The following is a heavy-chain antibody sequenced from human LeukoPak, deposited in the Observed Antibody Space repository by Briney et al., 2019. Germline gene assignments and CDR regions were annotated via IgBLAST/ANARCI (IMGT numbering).Heavy chain of an antibody. D-gene: IGHD2-2*02. CDR2: INWNGGST. V-gene: IGHV3-20*04. Sequence: GGSLRLSCAASGFTFSNYWMGWVRQAPGKGLEWVSGINWNGGSTGYADSVKGRFTISRDNAKNSLYLQMNSLRAEDTALYYCARVNIVVVPAAIRAYYYYYMDVWGKGTTVTVSS. CDR3: ARVNIVVVPAAIRAYYYYYMDV. J-gene: IGHJ6*03. CDR1: GFTFSNYW.